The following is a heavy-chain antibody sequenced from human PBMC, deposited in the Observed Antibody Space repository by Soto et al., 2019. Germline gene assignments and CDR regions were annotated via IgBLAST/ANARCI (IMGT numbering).Heavy chain of an antibody. J-gene: IGHJ4*02. Sequence: SVKVSCKASGGAFSSYAISWVRQAPGQGLEWMGVIIPIFVTANYAQKSQGRVTITADESTSTAYMELSSLRSEDTAVYYCARVATGSYFDYWGQGTLVTVSS. D-gene: IGHD1-1*01. V-gene: IGHV1-69*13. CDR2: IIPIFVTA. CDR3: ARVATGSYFDY. CDR1: GGAFSSYA.